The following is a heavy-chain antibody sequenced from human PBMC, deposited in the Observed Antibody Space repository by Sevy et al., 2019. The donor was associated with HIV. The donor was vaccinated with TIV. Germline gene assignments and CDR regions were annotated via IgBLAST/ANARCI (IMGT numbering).Heavy chain of an antibody. CDR2: INPHIGGT. Sequence: ASVKVSCKASGYTFTDYYIHWVRQAPGQGPEWMGWINPHIGGTNFAQKFQGRVTMTRDTSISTAYLDLSRLRSDDTAIYYCARGDSLVVPPATVDYWGQGTLVTVSS. J-gene: IGHJ4*02. D-gene: IGHD2-2*01. CDR1: GYTFTDYY. CDR3: ARGDSLVVPPATVDY. V-gene: IGHV1-2*02.